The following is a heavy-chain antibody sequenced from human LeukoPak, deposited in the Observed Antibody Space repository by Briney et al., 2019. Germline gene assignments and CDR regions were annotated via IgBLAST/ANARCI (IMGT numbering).Heavy chain of an antibody. Sequence: SETLSLTCTVSGGSISSYYWSWIRQPPGKGLEWIGYIYYSGSTNYNPSLKSRVTISVDTSKNQFSLKLSSVTAADTAVYYCARTRKVQPEFDLWGRGTLVTVSS. CDR3: ARTRKVQPEFDL. J-gene: IGHJ2*01. CDR2: IYYSGST. CDR1: GGSISSYY. V-gene: IGHV4-59*08.